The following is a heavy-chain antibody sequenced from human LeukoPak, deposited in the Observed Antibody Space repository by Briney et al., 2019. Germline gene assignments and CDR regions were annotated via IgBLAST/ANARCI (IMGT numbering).Heavy chain of an antibody. CDR1: AASISSSNHH. CDR3: VRHDGRGGATMGAFDS. Sequence: TSSETLSLTCTISAASISSSNHHWGWIRQSPGKGLEWIGSIYSGRTFYYNPSLNSRVTISVVTSDQFTLQLNSVTAADTAVYYCVRHDGRGGATMGAFDSWGQGSLVTVSS. D-gene: IGHD5-12*01. V-gene: IGHV4-39*01. CDR2: IYSGRTF. J-gene: IGHJ5*01.